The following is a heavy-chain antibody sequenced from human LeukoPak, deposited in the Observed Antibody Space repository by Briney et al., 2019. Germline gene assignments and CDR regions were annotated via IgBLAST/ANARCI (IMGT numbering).Heavy chain of an antibody. J-gene: IGHJ4*02. D-gene: IGHD2-8*01. V-gene: IGHV3-30*18. CDR2: ISYDGSNK. Sequence: GGSLRLSWSASGFTFSSYGMHWVRQAPGKGLEWVAVISYDGSNKYYADSVKGRFTISRDNSKNTLYLQMNSLRAEDTPVYYCAKDRVLGDYWGQGTLVTVYS. CDR1: GFTFSSYG. CDR3: AKDRVLGDY.